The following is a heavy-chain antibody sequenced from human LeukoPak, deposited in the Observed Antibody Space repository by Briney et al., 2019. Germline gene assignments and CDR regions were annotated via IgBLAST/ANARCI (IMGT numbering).Heavy chain of an antibody. CDR2: IYYSGST. J-gene: IGHJ4*02. Sequence: SETLCLTCTVSVGSISSSSYYWGWIRQPPGKGLEWIGSIYYSGSTYYNPSLKSRVTISVDTSKNQFSLKLSSVTAADTAVYYCARSLDTAMASFDYWGQGTLVTVSS. CDR3: ARSLDTAMASFDY. V-gene: IGHV4-39*07. CDR1: VGSISSSSYY. D-gene: IGHD5-18*01.